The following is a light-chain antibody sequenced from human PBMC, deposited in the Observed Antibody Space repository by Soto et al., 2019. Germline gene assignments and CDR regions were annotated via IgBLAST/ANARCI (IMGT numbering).Light chain of an antibody. CDR1: QDINTY. CDR2: AAS. CDR3: QQRKSYPIT. Sequence: DIQLTQSPSFLSASVGDRVTITCRASQDINTYLAWYQQKPGKAPKLLIFAASTLQNGVPSRFSGSGSLTEFTFTITSLQPEDFATYYCQQRKSYPITFGQGTRLEIK. J-gene: IGKJ5*01. V-gene: IGKV1-9*01.